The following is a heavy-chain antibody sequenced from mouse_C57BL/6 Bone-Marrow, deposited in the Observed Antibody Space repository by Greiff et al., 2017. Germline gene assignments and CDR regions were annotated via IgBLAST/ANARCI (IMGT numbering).Heavy chain of an antibody. CDR1: GYTFTGYW. J-gene: IGHJ1*03. CDR3: ARAVFYYYGSTYWYFDV. Sequence: QVQLQQSGAELMKPGASVKLSCKATGYTFTGYWIEWVKQRPGHGLEWIGEILPGSGSTNYNEKFKGKATFTADTSSNTAYMQLSSLTTEDSAIYYCARAVFYYYGSTYWYFDVWGTGTTVTVSS. V-gene: IGHV1-9*01. CDR2: ILPGSGST. D-gene: IGHD1-1*01.